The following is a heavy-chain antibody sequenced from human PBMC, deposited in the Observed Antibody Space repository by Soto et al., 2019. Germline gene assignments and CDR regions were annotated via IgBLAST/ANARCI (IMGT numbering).Heavy chain of an antibody. V-gene: IGHV1-69*12. CDR3: AGARPDYGGNNFDY. J-gene: IGHJ4*02. CDR1: GGTFSSYA. Sequence: QVQLVQSGAEVKKPGSSVKVSCKASGGTFSSYAISWVRQAPGQGLEWMGGIIPIFGTANYAQKFQGRVTITADESTSTAYMELSSLRSGGTAVYYCAGARPDYGGNNFDYWGREPSSPSPQ. D-gene: IGHD4-17*01. CDR2: IIPIFGTA.